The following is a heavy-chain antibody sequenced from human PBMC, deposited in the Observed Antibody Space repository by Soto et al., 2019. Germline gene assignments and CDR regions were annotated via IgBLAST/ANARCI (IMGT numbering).Heavy chain of an antibody. J-gene: IGHJ4*02. V-gene: IGHV3-49*03. D-gene: IGHD3-3*01. CDR1: GFTFGDYA. Sequence: GGSLRLSCTASGFTFGDYAMSWFRQAPGKGLEWVGFIRSKAYGGTTEYAASVKGRFTISRDDSKSIAYLQMNSLKTEDTAVYSCTREVNYDFWSGYYGMAAGYWGQGTLVTVSS. CDR2: IRSKAYGGTT. CDR3: TREVNYDFWSGYYGMAAGY.